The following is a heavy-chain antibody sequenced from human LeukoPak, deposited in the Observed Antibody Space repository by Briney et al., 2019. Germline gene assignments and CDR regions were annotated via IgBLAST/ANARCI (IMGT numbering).Heavy chain of an antibody. CDR2: IYPGDSDT. Sequence: PGESLKISCKGSGYSFTSYWIGWVRQMPGKGLEWMGIIYPGDSDTRYSPSFQGQVTISADKSISTAYLQWSSLKASDTAMYYCARGYYGSGSYYKTPDAFDIWGQGTMVTVSS. CDR1: GYSFTSYW. CDR3: ARGYYGSGSYYKTPDAFDI. J-gene: IGHJ3*02. V-gene: IGHV5-51*01. D-gene: IGHD3-10*01.